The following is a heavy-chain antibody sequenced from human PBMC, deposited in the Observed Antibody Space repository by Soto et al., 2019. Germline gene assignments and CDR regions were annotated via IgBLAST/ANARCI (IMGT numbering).Heavy chain of an antibody. D-gene: IGHD4-17*01. CDR3: ARRYGGTIDY. CDR1: GGSISSSSYY. V-gene: IGHV4-39*01. Sequence: SETLSLTCTVSGGSISSSSYYWGWIRQPPGKGLEWIGSIYYSGSTYYNPSLKSRVTISVDTSKNQFSLKLSSVTAADTAVYYCARRYGGTIDYWGQGTLVTVSS. J-gene: IGHJ4*02. CDR2: IYYSGST.